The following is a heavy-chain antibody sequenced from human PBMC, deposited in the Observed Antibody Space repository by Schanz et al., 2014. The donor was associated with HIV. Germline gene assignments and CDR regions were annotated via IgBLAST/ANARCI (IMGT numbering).Heavy chain of an antibody. Sequence: QVQVHQWGAGLLKPSETLTLTCVVSGGPFSGYYWTWIRQSPGKGLEWIAEINHVRSTNYNPSLKSRAIISVDPAKTQFSLTLDSFTAADTATYYCARGRNPSTPSPLDSWGQGTLVIVSS. V-gene: IGHV4-34*01. CDR2: INHVRST. J-gene: IGHJ4*02. CDR1: GGPFSGYY. D-gene: IGHD2-15*01. CDR3: ARGRNPSTPSPLDS.